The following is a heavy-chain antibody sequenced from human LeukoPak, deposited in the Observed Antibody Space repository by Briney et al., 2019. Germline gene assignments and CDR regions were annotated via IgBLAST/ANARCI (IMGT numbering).Heavy chain of an antibody. CDR2: IYPGDSNT. D-gene: IGHD1-26*01. CDR3: ARQVGATLYFDY. Sequence: GESLKISCQGSGYRFISYWIGWVRQLPGKGLEWMGIIYPGDSNTRYSPSFQGQVTISADKSISTAYLQWSSLKASDTAMHYCARQVGATLYFDYWGQGTQVTVSS. V-gene: IGHV5-51*01. J-gene: IGHJ4*02. CDR1: GYRFISYW.